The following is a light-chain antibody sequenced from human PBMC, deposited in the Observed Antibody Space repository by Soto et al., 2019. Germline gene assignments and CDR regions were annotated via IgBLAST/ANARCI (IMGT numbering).Light chain of an antibody. Sequence: EIVMTQSPATLSVSPGDRASLSCRASQSVSNNLAWYQQKPGQTPRLLIYGASTRASGIPARFSGSGSVTEFTLTISSLQSEDFAVYYCQQYNSWPPITFGQGTRLEI. J-gene: IGKJ5*01. CDR1: QSVSNN. CDR2: GAS. V-gene: IGKV3-15*01. CDR3: QQYNSWPPIT.